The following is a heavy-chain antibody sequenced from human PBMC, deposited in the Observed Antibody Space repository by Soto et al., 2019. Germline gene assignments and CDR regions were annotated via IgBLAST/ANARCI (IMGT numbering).Heavy chain of an antibody. CDR3: AVRLSSTRQPHVGYMDV. Sequence: GASVKVSCKASGHTFTSYGISWVRQAPGQGLEWMGWISAYNGNTNYAQKLQGRVTMTTDTSTSTAYMELRSLRSDDTAVYYCAVRLSSTRQPHVGYMDVWSKGTTVTGSS. J-gene: IGHJ6*03. CDR2: ISAYNGNT. D-gene: IGHD2-2*01. CDR1: GHTFTSYG. V-gene: IGHV1-18*01.